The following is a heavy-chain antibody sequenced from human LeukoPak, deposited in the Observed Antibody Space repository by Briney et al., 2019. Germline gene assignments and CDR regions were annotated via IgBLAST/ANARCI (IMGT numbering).Heavy chain of an antibody. Sequence: SETLSLTCTVSGGSISSYYWSWIRQPPGKGLEWIGYVYYSGSTNYNPSLKSRVTISVDTSKNQFSLKLSSVTAADTAVYYCARGWPFDYWGQGTLVTVSS. CDR1: GGSISSYY. CDR3: ARGWPFDY. V-gene: IGHV4-59*01. J-gene: IGHJ4*02. CDR2: VYYSGST. D-gene: IGHD2-15*01.